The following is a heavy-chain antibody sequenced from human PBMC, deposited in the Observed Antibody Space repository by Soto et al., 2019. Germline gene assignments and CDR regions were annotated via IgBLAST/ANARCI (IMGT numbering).Heavy chain of an antibody. CDR3: AKDAVSSSSYFDY. D-gene: IGHD3-22*01. CDR2: ISGGGGST. Sequence: EVQLLESGGGLVQPGGSVRLSCAASGFTFSSYAMSWVRQAAGKGLEWDSAISGGGGSTYDADSVKGRFTISRDNSKNTLSLQMNSLRAEDTAVYYCAKDAVSSSSYFDYWGQGTLVTVSS. J-gene: IGHJ4*02. CDR1: GFTFSSYA. V-gene: IGHV3-23*01.